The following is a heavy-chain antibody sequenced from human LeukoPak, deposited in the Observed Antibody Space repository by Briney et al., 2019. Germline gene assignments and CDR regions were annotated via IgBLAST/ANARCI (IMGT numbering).Heavy chain of an antibody. CDR2: IYYSGST. J-gene: IGHJ4*02. CDR1: GGSISSYY. Sequence: SETLSLTCTDSGGSISSYYWSWIRQPPGKGLEWIGYIYYSGSTNYNPSLKSRVTISVDTSKNQFSLKLSSVTAADTVVYYCAKGVKSSGWYPQIDYWGQGTLVTVSS. CDR3: AKGVKSSGWYPQIDY. D-gene: IGHD6-19*01. V-gene: IGHV4-59*01.